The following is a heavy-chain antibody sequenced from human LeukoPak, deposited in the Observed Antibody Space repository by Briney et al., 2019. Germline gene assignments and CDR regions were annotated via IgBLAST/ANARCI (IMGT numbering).Heavy chain of an antibody. CDR3: AKLAAAGIRTFLDY. V-gene: IGHV3-23*01. Sequence: PGGSLRLSCAASGFIFSHYGMNWVRQAPGKGLEWVSAISGSGGSTYYADSVKGRFTISRDNSKNTLYLQMNSLRAEDTAVYYCAKLAAAGIRTFLDYWGQGTLVTVSS. J-gene: IGHJ4*02. D-gene: IGHD6-13*01. CDR2: ISGSGGST. CDR1: GFIFSHYG.